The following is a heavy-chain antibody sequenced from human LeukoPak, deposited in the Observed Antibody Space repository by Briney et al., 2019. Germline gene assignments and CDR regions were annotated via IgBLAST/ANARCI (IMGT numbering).Heavy chain of an antibody. J-gene: IGHJ4*02. Sequence: PGGSLRLSCAASGFSFSRYWMSWVRQAPGKGLEWVANIKQDGSEKNYVESVKGRFTISRDNAKNSLYLHMNSLRAEDTAVYYCARDYGGSSPFDYWGQGTLVTVSS. V-gene: IGHV3-7*01. D-gene: IGHD4-23*01. CDR2: IKQDGSEK. CDR1: GFSFSRYW. CDR3: ARDYGGSSPFDY.